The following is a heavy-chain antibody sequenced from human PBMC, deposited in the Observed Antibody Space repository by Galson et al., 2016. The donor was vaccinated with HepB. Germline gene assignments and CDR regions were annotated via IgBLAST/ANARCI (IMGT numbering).Heavy chain of an antibody. D-gene: IGHD2-15*01. Sequence: SLRLSCADSGFTFSSNWMSWVRQAPGKGLEWVANIKQDGSEKYYVDSVKGRFTISRDNAKNSLYLQMNSLRAEDTAVYFCARRQREEDIVVVVVVPGGFYYGMDVWGQGTTVAVSS. J-gene: IGHJ6*02. CDR1: GFTFSSNW. CDR2: IKQDGSEK. CDR3: ARRQREEDIVVVVVVPGGFYYGMDV. V-gene: IGHV3-7*04.